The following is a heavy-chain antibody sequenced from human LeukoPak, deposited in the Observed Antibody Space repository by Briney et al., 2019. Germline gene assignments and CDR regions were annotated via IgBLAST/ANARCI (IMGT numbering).Heavy chain of an antibody. CDR1: GYSFTSYG. J-gene: IGHJ4*02. D-gene: IGHD3-9*01. Sequence: ASVKVSCKASGYSFTSYGISWVRRAPGQGLEWMGWISAYNGNTNYAQKLQGRVTMTTDTSTSTAYMELRSLRSDDTAVYYCARGGDGDILTGLVFDYWGQGTLVTVSS. CDR2: ISAYNGNT. CDR3: ARGGDGDILTGLVFDY. V-gene: IGHV1-18*01.